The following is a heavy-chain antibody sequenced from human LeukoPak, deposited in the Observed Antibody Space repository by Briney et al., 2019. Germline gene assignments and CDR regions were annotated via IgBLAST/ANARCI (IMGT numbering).Heavy chain of an antibody. V-gene: IGHV4-59*01. CDR1: GGSISGYY. CDR3: VRGKAAAGAIWFDP. Sequence: SETLSLTCTVSGGSISGYYWTWIRQPPGKGLEWIGCIYSSGSTSYKPSLKSRITISVDTSKNQFSLNLSSVTAADTAVYYCVRGKAAAGAIWFDPWGQGTLV. CDR2: IYSSGST. J-gene: IGHJ5*02. D-gene: IGHD6-13*01.